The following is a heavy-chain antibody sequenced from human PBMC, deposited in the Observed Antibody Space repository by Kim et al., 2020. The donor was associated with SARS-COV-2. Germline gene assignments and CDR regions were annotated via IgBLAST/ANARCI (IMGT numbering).Heavy chain of an antibody. Sequence: GGSLRLSCVASGFTFSISEMNWVRQAPGKGLDWVSFISGSSGTIYYADSVKSRFTISRDNAKNSLYLQMNSLRAEDTAVYYCARGRSLAAGSEGYWGQGT. CDR2: ISGSSGTI. J-gene: IGHJ4*02. CDR1: GFTFSISE. D-gene: IGHD6-13*01. V-gene: IGHV3-48*03. CDR3: ARGRSLAAGSEGY.